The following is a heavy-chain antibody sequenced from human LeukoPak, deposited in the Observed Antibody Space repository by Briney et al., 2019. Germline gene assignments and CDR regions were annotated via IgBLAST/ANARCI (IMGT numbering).Heavy chain of an antibody. D-gene: IGHD2-21*01. J-gene: IGHJ3*02. V-gene: IGHV3-48*04. CDR3: ARKRLGAFDI. Sequence: HPGGSLRLSYAASGFTFSSYSMNWVRQAPGKGLEWVSYISSSGSTIYYADSVKGRFTISRDNAKNSLYLQMNSLRAEDTAVYFCARKRLGAFDIWGPGTMVTVSS. CDR1: GFTFSSYS. CDR2: ISSSGSTI.